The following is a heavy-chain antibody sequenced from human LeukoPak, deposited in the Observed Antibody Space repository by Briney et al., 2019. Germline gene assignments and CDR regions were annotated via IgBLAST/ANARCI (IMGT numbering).Heavy chain of an antibody. CDR1: GYTFTSYD. J-gene: IGHJ4*02. D-gene: IGHD3-10*01. V-gene: IGHV1-8*03. CDR2: MNPNSGNR. Sequence: ASVKVSCKASGYTFTSYDFNWVRQATGQGLEWMGWMNPNSGNRGYAQKFQGRVTITRNTSISTAYMELSSLRSEDTAVYYCARNMVRGASGNFGLGYWGQGTLVTVSS. CDR3: ARNMVRGASGNFGLGY.